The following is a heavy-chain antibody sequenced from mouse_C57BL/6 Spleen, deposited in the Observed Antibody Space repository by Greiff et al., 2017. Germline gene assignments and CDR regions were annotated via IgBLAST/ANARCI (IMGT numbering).Heavy chain of an antibody. D-gene: IGHD1-1*01. V-gene: IGHV1-52*01. CDR1: GYTFTSYW. CDR2: IEPADSDT. CDR3: SRANYCGSSYRYFDV. J-gene: IGHJ1*03. Sequence: VQLQQPGAELVRPGSSVKLSCKASGYTFTSYWMHWVKQRPIQGLEWIGNIEPADSDTHYNQKFKDKATVTVDKSSSTAYMQLSLLTSEDSAVYYYSRANYCGSSYRYFDVWGTGTTVTVSS.